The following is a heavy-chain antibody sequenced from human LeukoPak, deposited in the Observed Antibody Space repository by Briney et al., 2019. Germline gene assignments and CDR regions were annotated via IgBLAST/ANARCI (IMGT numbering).Heavy chain of an antibody. J-gene: IGHJ4*02. CDR2: IIPIFGTA. CDR3: ARDLSLGDSSGYYFDY. V-gene: IGHV1-69*13. D-gene: IGHD3-22*01. CDR1: GGTFSSYA. Sequence: GASVKVSCKASGGTFSSYAISWVRQAPGQGLEWMGGIIPIFGTANYAQKFQGRVTITADESTSTAYMELSSLRSEDTAVYYCARDLSLGDSSGYYFDYWGQGTLVTVSS.